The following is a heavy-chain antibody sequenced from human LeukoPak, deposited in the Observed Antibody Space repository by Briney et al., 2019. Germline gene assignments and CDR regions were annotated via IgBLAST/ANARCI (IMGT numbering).Heavy chain of an antibody. Sequence: GGSLTLLCAACGLTYKSYSMTWAPEAPGKGVEGVSSLSSGSTYIYYADSVRARFTISRDNAKNSLYLLMNSLSAEDTAVYYCARDRPTGASRVFLVQWGQATLVTVPS. J-gene: IGHJ4*02. CDR2: LSSGSTYI. D-gene: IGHD1-26*01. CDR3: ARDRPTGASRVFLVQ. CDR1: GLTYKSYS. V-gene: IGHV3-21*01.